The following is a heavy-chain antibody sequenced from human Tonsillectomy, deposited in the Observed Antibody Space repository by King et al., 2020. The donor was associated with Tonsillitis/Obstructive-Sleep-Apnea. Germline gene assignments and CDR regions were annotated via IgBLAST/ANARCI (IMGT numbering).Heavy chain of an antibody. CDR1: GGSISSYY. CDR2: IYYSGST. CDR3: ARMEYRAGNAFDI. V-gene: IGHV4-59*01. J-gene: IGHJ3*02. D-gene: IGHD2/OR15-2a*01. Sequence: VQLPESGPGLVKPSETLSLTCTVSGGSISSYYWSWIRQPPGKGLEWIGYIYYSGSTNYNPSLKSRVTISVDTSKNHFSLKLSSVTAADTAVYYCARMEYRAGNAFDIWGQGTMVTVSS.